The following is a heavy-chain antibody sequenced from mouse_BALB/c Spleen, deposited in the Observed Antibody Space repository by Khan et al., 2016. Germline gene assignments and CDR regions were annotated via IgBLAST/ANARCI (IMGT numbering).Heavy chain of an antibody. CDR2: INTYTGEP. D-gene: IGHD1-1*01. Sequence: QIQLVQSGPELKKPGETVRISCKASGYTFTNYGMNWVKQAPGKGLKWMGWINTYTGEPTYADDFKGRFAFSLETSASTAYLQINNLKNEDTATYCCARPDYGSSRWFAYWGQGTLVTVSA. V-gene: IGHV9-3-1*01. CDR3: ARPDYGSSRWFAY. CDR1: GYTFTNYG. J-gene: IGHJ3*01.